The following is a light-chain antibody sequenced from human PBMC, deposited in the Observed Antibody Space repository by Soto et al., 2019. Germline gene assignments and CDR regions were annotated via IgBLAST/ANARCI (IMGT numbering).Light chain of an antibody. V-gene: IGKV3-20*01. CDR3: QQYVSSPWA. Sequence: EIVLAQSPGTLSLSPGERATLSCRASQSVTNSFLAWYQQKPGQAPRLLIYGASRRATGIPDRFTGSGSGKDFTLTIRRLEPEDFAVYYCQQYVSSPWAFGQGTKVEI. CDR2: GAS. CDR1: QSVTNSF. J-gene: IGKJ1*01.